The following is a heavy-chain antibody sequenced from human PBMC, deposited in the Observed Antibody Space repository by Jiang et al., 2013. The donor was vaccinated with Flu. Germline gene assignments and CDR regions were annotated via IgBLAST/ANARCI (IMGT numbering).Heavy chain of an antibody. V-gene: IGHV1-3*01. CDR2: IDAGSGYT. CDR1: GGTLSRHG. CDR3: ARTTLHYYDSSGYYSYFDY. Sequence: GAEVKKPGSSVRVSCKASGGTLSRHGISWVRQAPGQRLEWMGWIDAGSGYTKYSQKFHDRVTITRDISASTAYMELSSLRSEDTAVYYCARTTLHYYDSSGYYSYFDYWGQGTLVTVSS. D-gene: IGHD3-22*01. J-gene: IGHJ4*02.